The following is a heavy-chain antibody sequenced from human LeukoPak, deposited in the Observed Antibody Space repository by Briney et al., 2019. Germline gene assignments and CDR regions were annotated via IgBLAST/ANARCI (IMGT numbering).Heavy chain of an antibody. J-gene: IGHJ6*02. D-gene: IGHD3-3*01. V-gene: IGHV4-59*01. CDR1: GGSISSYY. CDR3: ARDPYYDFWSGSGHYGMDV. CDR2: IYYSGST. Sequence: SETLSLTCTVSGGSISSYYWSWIRQPPGKGLEWIGYIYYSGSTNYNPSLKSRVTISVDTSKNQFSLKLSSVTAADTAVYYCARDPYYDFWSGSGHYGMDVWGQGTTVTVSS.